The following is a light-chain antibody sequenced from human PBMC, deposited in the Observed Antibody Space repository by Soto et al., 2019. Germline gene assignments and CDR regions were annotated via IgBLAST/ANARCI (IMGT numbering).Light chain of an antibody. Sequence: DIQMTQSPSTLSASVRARVTITCRASQSIRYWVAWYQHKPGTAPKLLIYDASTLESGVPTRFSGSGSGTEFTLTISSLHPDDFATYYCQQYNILSTFGQGTKVDNK. CDR1: QSIRYW. CDR2: DAS. J-gene: IGKJ1*01. CDR3: QQYNILST. V-gene: IGKV1-5*01.